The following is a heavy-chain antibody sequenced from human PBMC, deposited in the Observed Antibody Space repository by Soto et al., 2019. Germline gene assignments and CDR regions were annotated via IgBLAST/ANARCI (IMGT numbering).Heavy chain of an antibody. Sequence: TLSLTCTVSGGSISSGNYYWSWIRQHPGKGLEWIGYIYYSGSPYYNPSLKSRVTISVDTSKNQFSLKLSSVTAADTAVYYCARDSATVTTSTFDYWGQGTLVTVSS. V-gene: IGHV4-31*03. CDR3: ARDSATVTTSTFDY. CDR2: IYYSGSP. J-gene: IGHJ4*02. CDR1: GGSISSGNYY. D-gene: IGHD4-17*01.